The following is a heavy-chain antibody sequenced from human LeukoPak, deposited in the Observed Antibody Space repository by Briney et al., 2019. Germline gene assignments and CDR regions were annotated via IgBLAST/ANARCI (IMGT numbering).Heavy chain of an antibody. Sequence: GGSLRLSCAASGFTFSSYGMHWVRQAPGKGLEWVAVISCDGSNKYYADSVKGRFTISRDNSKNTLYLQMNSLRAEDTAVYYCAKEGAYSSSARYYYYYGMDVWGQGTTVTVSS. CDR2: ISCDGSNK. J-gene: IGHJ6*02. CDR3: AKEGAYSSSARYYYYYGMDV. V-gene: IGHV3-30*18. D-gene: IGHD6-6*01. CDR1: GFTFSSYG.